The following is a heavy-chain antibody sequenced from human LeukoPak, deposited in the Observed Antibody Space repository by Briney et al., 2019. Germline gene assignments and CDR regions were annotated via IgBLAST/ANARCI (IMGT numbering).Heavy chain of an antibody. V-gene: IGHV1-69*06. CDR3: ASWGLTSSSSFSQYYYSYYYMDV. CDR1: GGTFSSYA. CDR2: IIPIFGTA. J-gene: IGHJ6*03. D-gene: IGHD6-6*01. Sequence: SVKVSCKASGGTFSSYAISWVRQAPGQGLEWMGGIIPIFGTANYAQKFQGRVTITADKSTSTAYMELSRLKSEDTPVHYCASWGLTSSSSFSQYYYSYYYMDVWGKGTTVTVSS.